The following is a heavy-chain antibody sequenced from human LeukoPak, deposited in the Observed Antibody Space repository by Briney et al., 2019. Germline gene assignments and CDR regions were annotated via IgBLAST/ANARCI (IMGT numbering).Heavy chain of an antibody. CDR2: INPDGSTT. CDR3: AKNRGAGSHYYYHMNV. D-gene: IGHD1-26*01. J-gene: IGHJ6*03. Sequence: GGSLRLSCVASGFTFSTYWMHWVRQVPGKGLVWVSRINPDGSTTTYADSVKDRFTISRDNSKNTLYLQLNSLRVEDTAVYYCAKNRGAGSHYYYHMNVWGKGTTVTVSS. CDR1: GFTFSTYW. V-gene: IGHV3-74*03.